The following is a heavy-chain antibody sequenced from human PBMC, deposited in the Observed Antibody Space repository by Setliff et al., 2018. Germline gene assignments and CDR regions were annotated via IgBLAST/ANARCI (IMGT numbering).Heavy chain of an antibody. J-gene: IGHJ6*03. Sequence: LSLTCTVSGGSITSGRYYWGWIRQPPGQGLEWIASIHYSENTYYTPSLRSRATISVDTSKNRFSLQLSSVTAADTAVYYCARHKSNGSGSYPSLYMDVWGKGIMVTVSS. D-gene: IGHD3-10*01. CDR1: GGSITSGRYY. V-gene: IGHV4-39*01. CDR2: IHYSENT. CDR3: ARHKSNGSGSYPSLYMDV.